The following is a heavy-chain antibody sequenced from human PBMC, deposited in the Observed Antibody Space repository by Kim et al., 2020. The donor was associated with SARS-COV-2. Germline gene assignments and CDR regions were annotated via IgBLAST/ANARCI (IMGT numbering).Heavy chain of an antibody. CDR1: GGSISSRNYY. J-gene: IGHJ4*02. D-gene: IGHD6-13*01. Sequence: SETLSLTCTVSGGSISSRNYYWGWVRQSPGKGLDWIGNIYYSGDTFYSPSLKSRVTMSRDTSKNQFSLRLRSVTAADTALYFCARVGAPRPGAAAGFFDYWGQGALVTVSS. CDR2: IYYSGDT. V-gene: IGHV4-39*07. CDR3: ARVGAPRPGAAAGFFDY.